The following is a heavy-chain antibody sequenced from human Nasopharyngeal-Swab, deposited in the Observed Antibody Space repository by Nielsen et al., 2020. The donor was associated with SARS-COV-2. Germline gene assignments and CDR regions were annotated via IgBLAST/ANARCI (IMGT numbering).Heavy chain of an antibody. CDR2: INHSGST. Sequence: WIRQPPGKGLEWIGEINHSGSTYYNPSLKSRVTISVDTSKNQFSLKLSSVTAADTAVYYCARPNTPEDIVVVPAAIAFDIWGQGTMVTVSS. D-gene: IGHD2-2*01. CDR3: ARPNTPEDIVVVPAAIAFDI. J-gene: IGHJ3*02. V-gene: IGHV4-34*01.